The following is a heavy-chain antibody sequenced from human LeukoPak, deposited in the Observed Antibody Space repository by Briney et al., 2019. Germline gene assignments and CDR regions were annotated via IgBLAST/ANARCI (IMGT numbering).Heavy chain of an antibody. D-gene: IGHD6-19*01. J-gene: IGHJ4*02. CDR1: GFTFSSYS. V-gene: IGHV3-48*04. CDR2: ISSSSSTI. CDR3: ARVLGSSDWYRGVDY. Sequence: GGSLRLSCAASGFTFSSYSMNWVRQAPGKGLEWVSYISSSSSTIYYADSVKGRFTISRDNAKNSLYLQMNSLRAEDTAVYYCARVLGSSDWYRGVDYWGQGTLVTVSS.